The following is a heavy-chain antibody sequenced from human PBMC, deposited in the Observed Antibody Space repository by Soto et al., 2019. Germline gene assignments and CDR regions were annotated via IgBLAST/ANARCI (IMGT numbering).Heavy chain of an antibody. J-gene: IGHJ4*02. CDR3: AQSEGGGNSPYFDY. CDR2: IYYSGST. D-gene: IGHD2-21*02. Sequence: PSETLSLTCTVSGGSISSGDYYWSWIRQPPGKGLEWIGYIYYSGSTYYNPSLKSRVTISVDTSKNQFSLKLSSVTAADTAVYYCAQSEGGGNSPYFDYWGQGTLVTVSS. V-gene: IGHV4-30-4*01. CDR1: GGSISSGDYY.